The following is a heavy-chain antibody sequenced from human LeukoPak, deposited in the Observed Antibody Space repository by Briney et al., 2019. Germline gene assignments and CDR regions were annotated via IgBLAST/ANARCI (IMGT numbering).Heavy chain of an antibody. CDR1: GGSISSGGYY. J-gene: IGHJ6*03. D-gene: IGHD4-17*01. Sequence: SETLSLTCTVSGGSISSGGYYWSWIRQHPGKGLEWIGYIYYSGSTYYNPSLKSRVTISVDTSKNQFSLKLSSVTAADTAVYYCARDIPSPYGDYPFPYMDVWGKGTTVTVSS. V-gene: IGHV4-31*03. CDR3: ARDIPSPYGDYPFPYMDV. CDR2: IYYSGST.